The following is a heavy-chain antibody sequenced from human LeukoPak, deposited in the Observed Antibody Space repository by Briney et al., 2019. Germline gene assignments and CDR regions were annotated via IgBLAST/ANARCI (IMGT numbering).Heavy chain of an antibody. D-gene: IGHD6-19*01. CDR3: ARGSTSGWPDYFDY. Sequence: GGSLRLSCAHSGFTLSSYWMHGVRQAPGKGLVWVSRINGDGSSTPYANSVKGRFTISRDNAKNTLYLQMHSLRADDTAVYYCARGSTSGWPDYFDYWGQGSVVTVSS. V-gene: IGHV3-74*01. CDR1: GFTLSSYW. CDR2: INGDGSST. J-gene: IGHJ4*02.